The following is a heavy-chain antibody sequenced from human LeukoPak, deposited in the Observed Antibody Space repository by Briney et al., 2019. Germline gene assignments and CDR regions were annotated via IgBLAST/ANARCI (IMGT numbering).Heavy chain of an antibody. V-gene: IGHV4-34*01. Sequence: SETLSLTCAVYGGSFSGYYWSWIRQPPGKGLEWIGEINHSGSTNYNPSLKSRVTISVDTSKNQFSLKLSSVTAADTAVYYCARGRIVVVPAAMGYFDYWGQGTLVTVSS. D-gene: IGHD2-2*01. CDR3: ARGRIVVVPAAMGYFDY. J-gene: IGHJ4*02. CDR2: INHSGST. CDR1: GGSFSGYY.